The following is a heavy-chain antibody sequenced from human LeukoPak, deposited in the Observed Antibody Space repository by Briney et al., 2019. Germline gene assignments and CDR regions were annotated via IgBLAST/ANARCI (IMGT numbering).Heavy chain of an antibody. Sequence: GASVKVSCKASGYTFTSYGISWVRQAPGQGLEWMGWISAYNGNTNYAQKLQGRVTMTTDTSTSTAYMELRSLRSDDTAVYYCARSSRYDIWTGYPYWGQGTLVTVSP. V-gene: IGHV1-18*01. D-gene: IGHD3-9*01. CDR3: ARSSRYDIWTGYPY. CDR2: ISAYNGNT. CDR1: GYTFTSYG. J-gene: IGHJ4*02.